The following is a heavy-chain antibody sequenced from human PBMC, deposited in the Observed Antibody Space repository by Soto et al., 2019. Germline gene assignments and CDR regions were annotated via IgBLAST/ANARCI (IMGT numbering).Heavy chain of an antibody. CDR1: GYTFTIYG. Sequence: GASVKVFCKASGYTFTIYGISWVRQAPGQGLEWMGWISAYNGNTNYAQKLQGRVTMTTDTYTSTAYMELRSLRSADTAVYYCARGLDYGDYTLSHWGQGTLVTVS. CDR2: ISAYNGNT. J-gene: IGHJ4*02. D-gene: IGHD4-17*01. V-gene: IGHV1-18*01. CDR3: ARGLDYGDYTLSH.